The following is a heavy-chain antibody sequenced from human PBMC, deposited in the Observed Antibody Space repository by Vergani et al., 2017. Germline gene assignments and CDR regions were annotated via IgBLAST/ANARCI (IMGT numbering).Heavy chain of an antibody. Sequence: QVQLVESGGGLVKPGGSLRLSCAASGFSFSDHYMTWIRQAPGNGLEWVSYISNSGNTIEYADSVKGRFSISRDNAKSSLFLQMDSLRAEDTAIYFCARARPRDWETPLFLFDYWGQGTLVAVSS. CDR1: GFSFSDHY. D-gene: IGHD1-26*01. CDR3: ARARPRDWETPLFLFDY. CDR2: ISNSGNTI. V-gene: IGHV3-11*01. J-gene: IGHJ4*02.